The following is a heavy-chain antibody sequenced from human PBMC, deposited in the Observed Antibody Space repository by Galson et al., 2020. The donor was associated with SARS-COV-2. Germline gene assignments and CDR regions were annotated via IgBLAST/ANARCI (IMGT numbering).Heavy chain of an antibody. J-gene: IGHJ6*02. Sequence: ASVKVSCKASGYTFTSYGISWVRQAPGQGLEWMGWISAYNGNTNYAQKLQGRVTMTTDTSTSTAYMELRSLRSDDTAVYYCARWGRYCSSTSCYDHRSATTVYYYYGMDVWGQGTTVTVSS. D-gene: IGHD2-2*01. CDR1: GYTFTSYG. V-gene: IGHV1-18*01. CDR2: ISAYNGNT. CDR3: ARWGRYCSSTSCYDHRSATTVYYYYGMDV.